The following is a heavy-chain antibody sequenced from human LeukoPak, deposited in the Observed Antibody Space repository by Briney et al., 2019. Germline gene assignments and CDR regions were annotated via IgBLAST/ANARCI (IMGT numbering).Heavy chain of an antibody. CDR1: GYTFTSYG. J-gene: IGHJ3*02. D-gene: IGHD3-22*01. CDR2: ISAYNGNT. CDR3: ARDRVPVYYDSYDAFDI. V-gene: IGHV1-18*01. Sequence: ASVKVSCKASGYTFTSYGISWVRQAPGQGLEWMGWISAYNGNTNYAQKLQGRVTMTTDTSTSTAYMELRSLRSDATAVYYCARDRVPVYYDSYDAFDIWGQGTMVTVSS.